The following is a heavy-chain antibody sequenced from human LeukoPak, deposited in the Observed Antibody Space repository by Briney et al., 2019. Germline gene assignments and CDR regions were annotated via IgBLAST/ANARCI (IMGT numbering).Heavy chain of an antibody. CDR3: AADRDGSGYPGNYYYGMDV. V-gene: IGHV1-58*02. J-gene: IGHJ6*02. CDR2: IVVGSGNT. D-gene: IGHD3-10*01. CDR1: GFTFTSSA. Sequence: GTSVKVSCKASGFTFTSSAMQWVRQARGQRLEWIGWIVVGSGNTNYAQKFQERVTITRDMSTSTAYMELSSLRSEDTAVYYCAADRDGSGYPGNYYYGMDVWGQGTTVTVSS.